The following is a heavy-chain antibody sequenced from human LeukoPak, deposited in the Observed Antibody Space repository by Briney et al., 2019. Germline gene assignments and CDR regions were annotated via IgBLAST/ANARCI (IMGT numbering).Heavy chain of an antibody. CDR3: ARDQEMVATHVVTAIQFDY. V-gene: IGHV1-18*01. CDR1: GYTFTSYG. CDR2: ISAYNGNT. D-gene: IGHD2-21*02. J-gene: IGHJ4*02. Sequence: ASVKVSCKASGYTFTSYGISWVRQAPGQGLEWMGWISAYNGNTNYAQKLQGRVTMTTDTSTSTAYMELRSLRSDDTAVYYCARDQEMVATHVVTAIQFDYWGQGTLVTVSS.